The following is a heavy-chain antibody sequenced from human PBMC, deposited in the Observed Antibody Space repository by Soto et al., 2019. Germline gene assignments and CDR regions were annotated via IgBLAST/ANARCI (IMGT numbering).Heavy chain of an antibody. J-gene: IGHJ1*01. CDR3: AMDYGDRPEYFKL. D-gene: IGHD4-17*01. V-gene: IGHV1-18*04. CDR2: ISPLKGRT. CDR1: GYTFTSYG. Sequence: QVQLVQSGPDLKRPGASMKVSCKASGYTFTSYGISWVRQAPGQGLEWMAWISPLKGRTQYSQKAQGRVTLSTDTSSNTAYMAMTTLRVDDTAVYYCAMDYGDRPEYFKLWGQGALVTVS.